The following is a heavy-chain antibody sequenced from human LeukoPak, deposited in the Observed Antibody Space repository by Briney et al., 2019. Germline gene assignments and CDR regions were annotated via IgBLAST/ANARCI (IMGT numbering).Heavy chain of an antibody. D-gene: IGHD5-12*01. V-gene: IGHV3-23*01. Sequence: GGSLRLSCAASGFTFSSYAMSWVPQPPGKGVEWVSVISGSGGSTDYADSVKGRFTISRDNSKNTLYLQMNSLRDEDTSVYYCAKGGYSGYVYCFDYWGQGTLVTVSS. CDR2: ISGSGGST. CDR3: AKGGYSGYVYCFDY. J-gene: IGHJ4*02. CDR1: GFTFSSYA.